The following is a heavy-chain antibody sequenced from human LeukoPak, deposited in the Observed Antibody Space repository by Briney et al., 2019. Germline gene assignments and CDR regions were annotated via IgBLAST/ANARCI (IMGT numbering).Heavy chain of an antibody. CDR2: IYSDNT. D-gene: IGHD4/OR15-4a*01. V-gene: IGHV3-53*01. CDR3: ARRAGAYSHPYDY. Sequence: GGSLRLSCAASGFTFSDYFMSWIRQAPGKGLEWVSFIYSDNTHYSDSVKGRFTISRDNSKNTLYLQMNSLRAEDTAVYYCARRAGAYSHPYDYWGQGTLVTVSS. J-gene: IGHJ4*02. CDR1: GFTFSDYF.